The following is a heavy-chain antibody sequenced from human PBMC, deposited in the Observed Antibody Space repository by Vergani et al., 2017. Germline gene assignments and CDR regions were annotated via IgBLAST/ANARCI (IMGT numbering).Heavy chain of an antibody. V-gene: IGHV3-9*01. Sequence: EVQLVESGGGLVQPCRSLRLFCAASGFTFDDYAMHLVRQAPGKGLEWVSGISWNSGSIGYADSVKGRFTISRDNAKNSLYLQMNSLRAEDTALYYCAKDGDGSGWMDVWGKGTTVTVSS. J-gene: IGHJ6*04. CDR3: AKDGDGSGWMDV. CDR2: ISWNSGSI. CDR1: GFTFDDYA. D-gene: IGHD6-19*01.